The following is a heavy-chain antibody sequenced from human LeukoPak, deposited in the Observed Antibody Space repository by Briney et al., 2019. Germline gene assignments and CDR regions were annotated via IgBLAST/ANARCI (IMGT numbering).Heavy chain of an antibody. CDR3: ARVWCSGGSCYGVGDY. D-gene: IGHD2-15*01. J-gene: IGHJ4*02. CDR1: GYTFTSYG. Sequence: ASVKVSCKASGYTFTSYGISWVRQAPGQGLEWTGWISAYNGNTNYAQKLQGRVTMTTDTSTSTAYMELRSLRSDDTAVYYCARVWCSGGSCYGVGDYWGQGTLVTVSS. V-gene: IGHV1-18*01. CDR2: ISAYNGNT.